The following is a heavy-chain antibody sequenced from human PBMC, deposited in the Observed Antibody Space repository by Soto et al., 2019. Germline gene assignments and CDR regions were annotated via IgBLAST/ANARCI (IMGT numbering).Heavy chain of an antibody. CDR2: IIPIFGTA. CDR3: ARVCYGHSYCGY. V-gene: IGHV1-69*13. CDR1: GGTFSSYA. D-gene: IGHD2-21*01. J-gene: IGHJ4*02. Sequence: ASVKVSCKASGGTFSSYAISWVRQAPGQGLEWMGGIIPIFGTANYAQKFQGRVTITADESTSTAYMELSSLRSEDTAVYYCARVCYGHSYCGYWGQGTLVTVS.